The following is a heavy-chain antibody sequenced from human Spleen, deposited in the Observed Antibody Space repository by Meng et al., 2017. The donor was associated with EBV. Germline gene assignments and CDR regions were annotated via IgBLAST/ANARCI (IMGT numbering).Heavy chain of an antibody. V-gene: IGHV3-53*01. CDR3: VRGVQD. J-gene: IGHJ4*02. Sequence: EVQVVESGGGLIQPGGSLRLACAASGFTVNNNFMSWVRQAPKKGLEWVSSMYSGGNTFYADSVKGRFTISRDNSKNTLFLQMNTLRVDDTAVYYCVRGVQDWGQGTMVTVS. CDR1: GFTVNNNF. CDR2: MYSGGNT.